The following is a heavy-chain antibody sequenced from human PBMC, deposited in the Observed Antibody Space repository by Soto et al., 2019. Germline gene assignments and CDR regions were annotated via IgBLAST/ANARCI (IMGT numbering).Heavy chain of an antibody. D-gene: IGHD1-26*01. V-gene: IGHV3-30*18. Sequence: QVQLVESGGGVVQPGRSLRLSCAVSGFTFSRYGMHWVRQAPGKGLEWVAGISYDGSNTYHVDSAKGRFTVSRDNSKNTLYLQMNSLGDEDTAVYYCGKDQWEFHGGLDYWGQGALVTVSS. CDR3: GKDQWEFHGGLDY. J-gene: IGHJ4*02. CDR2: ISYDGSNT. CDR1: GFTFSRYG.